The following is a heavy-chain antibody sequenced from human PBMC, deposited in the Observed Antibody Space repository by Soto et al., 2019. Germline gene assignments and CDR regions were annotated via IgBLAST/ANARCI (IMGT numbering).Heavy chain of an antibody. CDR1: GFSFTNFA. CDR3: AKDDFTDRGDDYFDY. J-gene: IGHJ4*02. Sequence: GGSLRLSCAASGFSFTNFAMSWVRQAPGKGLEWVAGIGASGDITWYADSVKGRLSIARDNSKNTLYLQLNSLRFEDTAVYYCAKDDFTDRGDDYFDYWGPGTLVTVSS. CDR2: IGASGDIT. D-gene: IGHD2-21*02. V-gene: IGHV3-23*01.